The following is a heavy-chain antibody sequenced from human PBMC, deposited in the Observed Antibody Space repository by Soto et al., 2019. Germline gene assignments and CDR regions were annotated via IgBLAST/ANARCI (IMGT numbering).Heavy chain of an antibody. V-gene: IGHV3-30-3*01. CDR3: ARQGESSSIDP. Sequence: QVQLVESGGGVVQPGRSLRLSCAASGFTFSTYAIHWVRQAPGKGLEWVGVISYGGSNQYYADSVKGRFIISGDNSKNTLYLQMNSLRAEDTAVYYWARQGESSSIDPWGQGTLVTVSS. CDR1: GFTFSTYA. D-gene: IGHD6-6*01. J-gene: IGHJ5*02. CDR2: ISYGGSNQ.